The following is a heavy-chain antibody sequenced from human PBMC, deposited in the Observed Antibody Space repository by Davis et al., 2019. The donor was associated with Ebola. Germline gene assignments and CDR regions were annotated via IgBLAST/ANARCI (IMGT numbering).Heavy chain of an antibody. D-gene: IGHD3-10*01. Sequence: AASVKVSCKASGGTFSSYAISWVRQAPGQGLEWMGWISAYNGNTNYAQKLQGRVTMTTDTSTSTAYMELSSLRSEDTAVYYCASSDPYGSGSYPAYWGQGTLVTVSS. V-gene: IGHV1-18*01. CDR2: ISAYNGNT. CDR3: ASSDPYGSGSYPAY. CDR1: GGTFSSYA. J-gene: IGHJ4*02.